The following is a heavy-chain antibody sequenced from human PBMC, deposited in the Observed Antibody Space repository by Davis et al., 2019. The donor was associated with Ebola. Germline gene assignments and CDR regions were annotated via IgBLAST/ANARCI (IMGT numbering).Heavy chain of an antibody. CDR3: ARGGYYLPFDY. D-gene: IGHD3-3*01. V-gene: IGHV4-61*01. CDR1: GGSVSSGSYY. Sequence: PSETLSLTCTVSGGSVSSGSYYWSWIRQPPGKGLEWIGEINHSGSTNYNPSLKSRVTISVDKSKNQFSLKLSSVTAADTAVYYCARGGYYLPFDYWGQGTLVTVSS. J-gene: IGHJ4*02. CDR2: INHSGST.